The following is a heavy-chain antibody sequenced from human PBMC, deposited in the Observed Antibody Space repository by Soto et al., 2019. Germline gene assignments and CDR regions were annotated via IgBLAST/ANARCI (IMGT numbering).Heavy chain of an antibody. V-gene: IGHV4-39*01. CDR3: ASGGEGSIAVAG. CDR1: GGSISGSSYY. CDR2: IYYTGRT. J-gene: IGHJ4*02. D-gene: IGHD6-19*01. Sequence: SETLSLTCTVSGGSISGSSYYWGWIRQPPGKGLEWIGAIYYTGRTYYKPSLKSRVTISVDTSKNQCSLKLNSVSAADTAVYYCASGGEGSIAVAGWGQGTLVTVSS.